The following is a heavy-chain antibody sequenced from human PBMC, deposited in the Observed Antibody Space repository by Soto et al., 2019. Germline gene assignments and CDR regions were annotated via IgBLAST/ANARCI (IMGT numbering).Heavy chain of an antibody. Sequence: DVQLVESGGDLVKPGGSLRLSCAASGFAFSDASMSWVRQAPGTGMEWVGRIKTKSSGGTTDYAAPLKGRFTISRDDSKNTVYLQMDSLKAEDTAVYSCTPLASGHYGYDFWGQGTLVTVSS. CDR3: TPLASGHYGYDF. V-gene: IGHV3-15*01. CDR1: GFAFSDAS. CDR2: IKTKSSGGTT. J-gene: IGHJ4*02. D-gene: IGHD3-3*01.